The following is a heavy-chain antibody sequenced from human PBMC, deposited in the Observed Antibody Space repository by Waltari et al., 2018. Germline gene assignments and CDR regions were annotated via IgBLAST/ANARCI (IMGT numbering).Heavy chain of an antibody. CDR1: GYTFTSYD. CDR2: MNPNSGNT. Sequence: QVQLVQSGAEVKKPGASVKVSCKASGYTFTSYDINWVRQATGQGLEWMGWMNPNSGNTGYAQKFQGRVTMNRNISRSTAYMELSSLRSEDTAVYYCARALVVVRGKYYFDYGGQGTLVTVSS. J-gene: IGHJ4*02. CDR3: ARALVVVRGKYYFDY. V-gene: IGHV1-8*01. D-gene: IGHD3-16*01.